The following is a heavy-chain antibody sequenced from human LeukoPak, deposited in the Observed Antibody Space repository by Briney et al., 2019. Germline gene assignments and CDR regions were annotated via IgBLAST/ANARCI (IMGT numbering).Heavy chain of an antibody. D-gene: IGHD2/OR15-2a*01. Sequence: ASVRVSRKASGYTFSGYYLHWVRQAPGQGLEWMGWINPNSGGTNYAQKFQGRVTVTRDKSITTTYMELSRLRSDDTAVYYCARGVYSYSTPFDYWGQGPLVPVTS. CDR2: INPNSGGT. CDR3: ARGVYSYSTPFDY. CDR1: GYTFSGYY. V-gene: IGHV1-2*02. J-gene: IGHJ4*02.